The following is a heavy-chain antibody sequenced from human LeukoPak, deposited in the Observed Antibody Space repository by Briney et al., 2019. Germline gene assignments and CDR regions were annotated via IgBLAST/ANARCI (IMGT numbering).Heavy chain of an antibody. CDR2: INPNSGGT. CDR1: GYTFTGYY. Sequence: ASVKVSCKASGYTFTGYYMHWVRQAPGQGLEWMGWINPNSGGTNYAQKFQGRVTMTRDTSISTAYMELNRLRSDDTAVYYCARGVVRGDHFDYWGQGTLVTVSS. CDR3: ARGVVRGDHFDY. D-gene: IGHD3-10*01. J-gene: IGHJ4*02. V-gene: IGHV1-2*02.